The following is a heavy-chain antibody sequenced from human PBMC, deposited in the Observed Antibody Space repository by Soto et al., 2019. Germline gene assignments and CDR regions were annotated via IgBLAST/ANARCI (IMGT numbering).Heavy chain of an antibody. CDR1: GGSISSGGYY. J-gene: IGHJ4*02. D-gene: IGHD2-2*01. V-gene: IGHV4-31*03. CDR2: IYYSGST. Sequence: QLQLQESGPGLVKPSQTLSLTCTVSGGSISSGGYYWSWIRQHPGKGLEWIGYIYYSGSTYYNPSLKSRVTLSVDTSKNQFSLKLSSVTAADTAVYYCARVTVGKYQRLRGYYFDYWGQGTLVTVSS. CDR3: ARVTVGKYQRLRGYYFDY.